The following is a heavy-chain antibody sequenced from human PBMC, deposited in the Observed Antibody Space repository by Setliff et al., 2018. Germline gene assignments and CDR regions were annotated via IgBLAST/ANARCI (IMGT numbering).Heavy chain of an antibody. CDR3: ASIDWGENFYDTDV. Sequence: GESLKISCGASGFTFRKYWMYWVRQVPGKGLVWVSRISPDGTITNYADSVKGRFTISRDNAKNTLYLQMNSLRGEDTAVYFCASIDWGENFYDTDVWGKGTTVTVSS. CDR2: ISPDGTIT. V-gene: IGHV3-74*01. J-gene: IGHJ6*03. D-gene: IGHD7-27*01. CDR1: GFTFRKYW.